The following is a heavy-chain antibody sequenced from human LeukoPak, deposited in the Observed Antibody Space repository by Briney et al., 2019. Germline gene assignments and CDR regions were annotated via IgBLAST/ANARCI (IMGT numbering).Heavy chain of an antibody. D-gene: IGHD2-15*01. CDR1: GINLRRYG. J-gene: IGHJ6*03. Sequence: GGSLRLYCAASGINLRRYGMSSVRQAPGKGLEGVSSISNTGRNTYYADSVKGRFTICRDNYENTLYGQMNSLRAEDTAIYYCAKNGARGAYCTGCTCYPYFYYYMDVWGKGTTVTI. V-gene: IGHV3-23*01. CDR2: ISNTGRNT. CDR3: AKNGARGAYCTGCTCYPYFYYYMDV.